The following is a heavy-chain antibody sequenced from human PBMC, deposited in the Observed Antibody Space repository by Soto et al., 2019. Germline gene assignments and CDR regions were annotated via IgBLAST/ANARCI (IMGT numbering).Heavy chain of an antibody. V-gene: IGHV3-30-3*01. CDR2: ISYDGNNK. CDR3: ARAEWGGGSCYTLVGLRYGMDV. D-gene: IGHD2-15*01. CDR1: GFTFSSYA. Sequence: QVPLVESGGGVVQPGRSLRLSCAASGFTFSSYAMYWVRQAPGKGLEWVAVISYDGNNKFYADSVKGRFTISRDNSKNTLYLQMISVSVEDTAVYYCARAEWGGGSCYTLVGLRYGMDVWGQGTTVTVSS. J-gene: IGHJ6*02.